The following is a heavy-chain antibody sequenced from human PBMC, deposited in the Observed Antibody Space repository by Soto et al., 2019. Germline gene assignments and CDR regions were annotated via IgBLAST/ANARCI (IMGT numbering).Heavy chain of an antibody. CDR2: LYDVDGS. CDR3: ATGHEPEHAYDV. J-gene: IGHJ3*01. Sequence: DVQLVESGGGLIQPGESLRLSCAAFGLTISGKKYVAWVRQAPGKGLEWVSALYDVDGSSYADAVKGRFTTSSDSSKTTVYLQINDLRPDDTAVYSCATGHEPEHAYDVWGQGTTVTVSS. V-gene: IGHV3-53*01. D-gene: IGHD1-1*01. CDR1: GLTISGKKY.